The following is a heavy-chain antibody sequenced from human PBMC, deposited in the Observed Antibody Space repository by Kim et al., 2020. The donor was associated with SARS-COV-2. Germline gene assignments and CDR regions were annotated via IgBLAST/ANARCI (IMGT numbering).Heavy chain of an antibody. Sequence: GGSLRLSCAASGLSLSTVWINWVRQAPGKGLDWVGRITSTASGGTPDYAASVKGRFTISRDDSKNTVYLHMNSLKTEDTAVYYCNTDLGWYGQIDYWGQG. J-gene: IGHJ4*02. V-gene: IGHV3-15*01. D-gene: IGHD6-19*01. CDR2: ITSTASGGTP. CDR1: GLSLSTVW. CDR3: NTDLGWYGQIDY.